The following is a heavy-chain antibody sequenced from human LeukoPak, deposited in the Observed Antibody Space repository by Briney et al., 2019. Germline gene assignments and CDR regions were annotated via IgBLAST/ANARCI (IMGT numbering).Heavy chain of an antibody. J-gene: IGHJ4*02. Sequence: PSETLSLTCAVYGGSFSGYYWSWIRQPPGKGLEWIGEINHSGSTNYNPSLESRVTISVDTSKNQFSLKLSSVTAADTAVYYCARLRYFDWLFDYWGQGTLVTVSS. CDR3: ARLRYFDWLFDY. D-gene: IGHD3-9*01. CDR1: GGSFSGYY. CDR2: INHSGST. V-gene: IGHV4-34*01.